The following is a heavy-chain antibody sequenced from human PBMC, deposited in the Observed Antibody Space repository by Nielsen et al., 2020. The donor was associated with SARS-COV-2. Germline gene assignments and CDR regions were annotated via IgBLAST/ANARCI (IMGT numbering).Heavy chain of an antibody. Sequence: ASVKVSCKASGYTFTSYDINWVRQATGQGLEWMGWMNPNSDSTGYAQKFQGRVTMTRNTSIRTAYMELNSLRSEDTAVYYCARGQYYDFWSGHHYGMDVWGQGTTVTVSS. CDR3: ARGQYYDFWSGHHYGMDV. J-gene: IGHJ6*02. V-gene: IGHV1-8*01. D-gene: IGHD3-3*01. CDR1: GYTFTSYD. CDR2: MNPNSDST.